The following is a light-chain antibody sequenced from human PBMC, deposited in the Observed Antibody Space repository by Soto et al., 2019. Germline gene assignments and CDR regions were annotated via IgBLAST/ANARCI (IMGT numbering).Light chain of an antibody. J-gene: IGKJ1*01. CDR2: AAS. CDR3: QQSYSSPPT. CDR1: QSISNH. V-gene: IGKV1-39*01. Sequence: DIQMTQSPSSLSASVEDRVIITCRASQSISNHLNWYQQKPGKAPKLLIFAASSLPSGVPSRFRGSRSGPDFPLPISRLQPEDFATYYCQQSYSSPPTFGQGTKVDSK.